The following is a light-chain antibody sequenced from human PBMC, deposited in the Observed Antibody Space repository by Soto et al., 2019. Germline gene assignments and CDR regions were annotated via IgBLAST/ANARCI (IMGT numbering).Light chain of an antibody. CDR2: AAS. CDR1: QGISNY. Sequence: DIQMTQSPSSLSASVGDRVTITCRASQGISNYLAWFQQKPGKAPKSLLSAASSLQGGVPSRFRGSGSGTAFTLPITSLLPDDVATYYCQQYCIYPFSFGQGTRLESK. V-gene: IGKV1-16*01. CDR3: QQYCIYPFS. J-gene: IGKJ5*01.